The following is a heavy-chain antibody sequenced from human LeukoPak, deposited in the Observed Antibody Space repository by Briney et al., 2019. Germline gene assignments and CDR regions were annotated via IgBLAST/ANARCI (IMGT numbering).Heavy chain of an antibody. CDR3: ARLITGTTTAFDI. V-gene: IGHV4-4*07. J-gene: IGHJ3*02. CDR2: VYTSGST. D-gene: IGHD1-7*01. Sequence: SETLSLTCSVSGGSISGYYWTWIRQPAGKRLEWIGRVYTSGSTHYNPSLKTRLTMSVDTSKNQFSPKLSSVTAADTAVYYCARLITGTTTAFDIWGQGTMVTVSS. CDR1: GGSISGYY.